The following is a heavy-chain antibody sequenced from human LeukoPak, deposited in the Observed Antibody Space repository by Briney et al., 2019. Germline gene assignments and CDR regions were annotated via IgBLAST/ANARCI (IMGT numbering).Heavy chain of an antibody. CDR3: ARDPIMITPYFDY. J-gene: IGHJ4*02. D-gene: IGHD3-16*01. V-gene: IGHV1-69*05. CDR2: IIPIFGTA. Sequence: ASAKVSCKASGGTFSSYAISWVRQAPGQGLEWMGRIIPIFGTANYAQKFQDRVTITTDESTSTAYMELSSLRSEDTAVYYCARDPIMITPYFDYWGQGTLVTVSS. CDR1: GGTFSSYA.